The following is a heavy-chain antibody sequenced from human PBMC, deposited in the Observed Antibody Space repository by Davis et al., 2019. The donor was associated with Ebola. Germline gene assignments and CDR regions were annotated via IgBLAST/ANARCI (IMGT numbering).Heavy chain of an antibody. D-gene: IGHD5-12*01. CDR3: AAFGGYSY. Sequence: GESLKISCAASGFTFRNYAMSWVRQAPGKGLEWVSGIIENGVDTFYADSVKGRFTISRDSSTGTLYLQMISLRPEDTAVYYCAAFGGYSYWGQGTLVTVS. CDR2: IIENGVDT. J-gene: IGHJ4*02. CDR1: GFTFRNYA. V-gene: IGHV3-23*01.